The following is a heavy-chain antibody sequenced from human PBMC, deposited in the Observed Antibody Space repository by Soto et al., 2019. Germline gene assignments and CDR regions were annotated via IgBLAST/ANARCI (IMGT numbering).Heavy chain of an antibody. V-gene: IGHV3-21*01. CDR2: ISSSSSYI. CDR3: ARDGGYYYGMDV. D-gene: IGHD2-15*01. CDR1: GFTFSSYS. Sequence: GSLRLSCAASGFTFSSYSMNWVRQAPGKGLEWVSSISSSSSYIYYADSVKGRFTISRDNAKNSLYLQMNSLRAEDTAVYYCARDGGYYYGMDVWGQGTTVTVSS. J-gene: IGHJ6*02.